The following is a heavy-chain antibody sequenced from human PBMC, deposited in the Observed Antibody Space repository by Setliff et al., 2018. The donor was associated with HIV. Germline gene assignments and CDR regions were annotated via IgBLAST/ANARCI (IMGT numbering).Heavy chain of an antibody. Sequence: SVKVSCKASVFTLTGSSIQWVRQTRGQRPEWIGWIVVGSGNTNYAQNFQGRVTIWRDMSTRTVFMELKSLTVDDSAVYYCAAGFRDLDGSWYGGWFAPWGQGTVVTVSS. CDR2: IVVGSGNT. V-gene: IGHV1-58*02. D-gene: IGHD6-13*01. J-gene: IGHJ5*02. CDR1: VFTLTGSS. CDR3: AAGFRDLDGSWYGGWFAP.